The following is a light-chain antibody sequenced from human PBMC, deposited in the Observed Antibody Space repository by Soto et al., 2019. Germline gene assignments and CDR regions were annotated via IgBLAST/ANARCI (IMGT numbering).Light chain of an antibody. CDR3: ASWDDSLKGPV. Sequence: QSVLTQPPSASGTPGQRVTISCSGSSSNIVSYSVSWYLHLPGTAPKLLIYSDNQRPSGVPDRFSGSKSGTSASLAISGLQSEDEADYYCASWDDSLKGPVFGGGTKLTVL. J-gene: IGLJ3*02. CDR1: SSNIVSYS. CDR2: SDN. V-gene: IGLV1-44*01.